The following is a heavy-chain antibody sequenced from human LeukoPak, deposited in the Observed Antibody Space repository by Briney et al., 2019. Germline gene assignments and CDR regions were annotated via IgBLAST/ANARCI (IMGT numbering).Heavy chain of an antibody. V-gene: IGHV3-11*01. D-gene: IGHD6-19*01. CDR2: ITSSGSTT. CDR3: ARLAVAYFDS. Sequence: GGSLRLSCAASGFSFSDYYMSWIRQAPGKGLEWVSYITSSGSTTYYADPVKGRFTISRDNAKNSMYLQMNSLGAEDTAVYYCARLAVAYFDSWGQGTLVTVSS. CDR1: GFSFSDYY. J-gene: IGHJ4*02.